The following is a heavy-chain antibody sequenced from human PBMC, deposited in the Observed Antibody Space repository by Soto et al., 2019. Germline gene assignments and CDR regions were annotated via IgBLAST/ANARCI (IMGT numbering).Heavy chain of an antibody. Sequence: QAQLVESGGGVVQPGRSLRLSCAASGFTFSSYGMHWVRQAPGKGLEWVTVIWYDGSNKYYADSVKGRFTISRDNSKNTLYMQINTLRAEDTAVYYCARDRGPFNWNDWPHYYYGMDVWGQVTTVTVSS. D-gene: IGHD1-20*01. CDR1: GFTFSSYG. V-gene: IGHV3-33*01. J-gene: IGHJ6*02. CDR2: IWYDGSNK. CDR3: ARDRGPFNWNDWPHYYYGMDV.